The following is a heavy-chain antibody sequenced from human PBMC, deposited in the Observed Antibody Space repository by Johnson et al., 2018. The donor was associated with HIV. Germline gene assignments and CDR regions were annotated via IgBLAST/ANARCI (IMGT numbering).Heavy chain of an antibody. D-gene: IGHD6-13*01. Sequence: FAVSKNYLTWVRQAPGKGLEWVSIIYSGGNTYYADSVKGRFTISRDNSKNSLFLQMNSLRVEDTAVYYCARSGGYPNAFDMWGQGTLVTVPA. CDR1: FAVSKNY. CDR3: ARSGGYPNAFDM. CDR2: IYSGGNT. J-gene: IGHJ3*02. V-gene: IGHV3-66*01.